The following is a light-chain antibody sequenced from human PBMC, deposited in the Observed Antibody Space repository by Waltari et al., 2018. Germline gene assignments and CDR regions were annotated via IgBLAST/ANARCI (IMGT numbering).Light chain of an antibody. J-gene: IGKJ1*01. Sequence: DIQMTQSPSTLSASVGDRVTITCRASQSIGNWLAWYQQKPGKAPKLLIYKASILESGVPSRFSGRGSWTEFTLTISSLQPDDFATYYCQQYNSYSIIFGQGTKVEIK. CDR1: QSIGNW. CDR3: QQYNSYSII. CDR2: KAS. V-gene: IGKV1-5*03.